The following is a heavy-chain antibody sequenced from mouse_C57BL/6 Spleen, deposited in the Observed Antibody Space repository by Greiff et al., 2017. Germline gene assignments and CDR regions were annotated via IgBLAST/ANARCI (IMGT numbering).Heavy chain of an antibody. J-gene: IGHJ3*01. CDR3: VRDDGSLFAY. Sequence: EVQLVESGGGLVQPKGSLKLSCAASGFTFNTYAMHWVRQAPGKGLEWVACIRSKSSNYATYYADSVKDRFTISRDDSQSMLYLQMNNLKTEDTAMYYCVRDDGSLFAYWGQGTLVTVSA. V-gene: IGHV10-3*01. CDR1: GFTFNTYA. D-gene: IGHD2-3*01. CDR2: IRSKSSNYAT.